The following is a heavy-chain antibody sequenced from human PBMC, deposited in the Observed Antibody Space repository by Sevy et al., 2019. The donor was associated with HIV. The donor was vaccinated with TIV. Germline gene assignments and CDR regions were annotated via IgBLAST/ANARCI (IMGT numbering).Heavy chain of an antibody. CDR3: ARSVLEISTWRSDY. Sequence: GGSLRLSCAASGFTFSSYRMTWVRQAPGKGLEWVSCISSTSAYINYADSVKGRFTISRDNAKNLLYLQMDSLRAEDTAVYYCARSVLEISTWRSDYWGQGALVTVSS. V-gene: IGHV3-21*01. J-gene: IGHJ4*02. CDR1: GFTFSSYR. D-gene: IGHD1-1*01. CDR2: ISSTSAYI.